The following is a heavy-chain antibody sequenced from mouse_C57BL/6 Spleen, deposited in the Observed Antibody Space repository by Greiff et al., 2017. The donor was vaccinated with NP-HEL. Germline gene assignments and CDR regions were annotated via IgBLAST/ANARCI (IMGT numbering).Heavy chain of an antibody. CDR1: GYTFTSYW. Sequence: QVHVKQSGTELVKPGASVKLSCKASGYTFTSYWMHWVKQRPGQGLEWIGNINPSNGGTNYNEKFKSKATLTVDKSSSTAYMQLSSLTSEDSAVYYCARSYYGSSYGGFAYWGQGTLVTVSA. CDR3: ARSYYGSSYGGFAY. V-gene: IGHV1-53*01. J-gene: IGHJ3*01. CDR2: INPSNGGT. D-gene: IGHD1-1*01.